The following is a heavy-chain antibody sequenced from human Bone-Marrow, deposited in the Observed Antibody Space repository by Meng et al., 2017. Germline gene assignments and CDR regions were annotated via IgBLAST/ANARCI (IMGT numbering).Heavy chain of an antibody. J-gene: IGHJ5*02. CDR2: ITPIFGTA. Sequence: QVQLVGSGAEVKQPGSSVKVFCKAYEGTLSSYPISRVRQALGKRLEWMGGITPIFGTANYAQKFQGRVTITADESTRTAYMELSSLRSEDTAVYYCVRAGNGSGGSCYVPWFDPWGQGTLVTVSS. D-gene: IGHD2-15*01. V-gene: IGHV1-69*01. CDR1: EGTLSSYP. CDR3: VRAGNGSGGSCYVPWFDP.